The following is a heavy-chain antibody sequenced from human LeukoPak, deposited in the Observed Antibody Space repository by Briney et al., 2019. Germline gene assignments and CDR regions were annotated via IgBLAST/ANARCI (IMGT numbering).Heavy chain of an antibody. CDR2: INHSGST. CDR1: GGSFSGYY. V-gene: IGHV4-34*01. Sequence: SETLSLTCAVHGGSFSGYYWSWIRQPPGKGLEWMGEINHSGSTNYNPSLKSRGTISVDTSKKQFSLKLSSVTAADTAVYYCAREEFIRIAGCITIFGVANKGCYYMDVWGKGTTVTVSS. J-gene: IGHJ6*03. CDR3: AREEFIRIAGCITIFGVANKGCYYMDV. D-gene: IGHD3-3*01.